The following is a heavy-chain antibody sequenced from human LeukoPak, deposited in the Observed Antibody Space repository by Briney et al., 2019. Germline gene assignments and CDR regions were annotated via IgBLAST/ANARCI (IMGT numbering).Heavy chain of an antibody. CDR2: IYHSGST. CDR1: GGSISSYY. V-gene: IGHV4-38-2*02. D-gene: IGHD3-3*01. CDR3: ARLSTYYDFWSGYYLGFDP. J-gene: IGHJ5*02. Sequence: KSSETLSLTCTVSGGSISSYYWGWIRQPPGKGLEWIGSIYHSGSTYYNPSLKSRVTISVDTSKNQFSLKLSSVTAADTAVYYCARLSTYYDFWSGYYLGFDPWGQGTLVTVSS.